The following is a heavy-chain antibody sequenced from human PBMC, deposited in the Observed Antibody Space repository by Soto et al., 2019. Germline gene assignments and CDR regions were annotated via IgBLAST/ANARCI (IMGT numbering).Heavy chain of an antibody. CDR2: IYWDDDK. D-gene: IGHD3-16*01. V-gene: IGHV2-5*02. J-gene: IGHJ5*02. Sequence: QITLKESGPTLVKPTQTLTLTCTFSGFSLTTRGVGVGWIRQPPGKALECLALIYWDDDKRYSPSLQSRLSNTKDTSKNQVVLTMTNVDTVDTATYYCAHIPNYYQYDWFDPWGQGTLVSVSS. CDR1: GFSLTTRGVG. CDR3: AHIPNYYQYDWFDP.